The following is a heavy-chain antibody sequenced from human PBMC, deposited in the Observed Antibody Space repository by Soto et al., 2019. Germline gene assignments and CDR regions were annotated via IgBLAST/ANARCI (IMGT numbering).Heavy chain of an antibody. Sequence: ASETLSLTCTVSGGSISSSSYYWGWIRQPPGKGLEWIGSIYYSGSTYYNPSLKSRVTISVDTSKNQFSLKLSSVTAADTAVYYCARGSHYDFWSGYPRYYFDYWGQGTLVTVSS. CDR2: IYYSGST. V-gene: IGHV4-39*01. J-gene: IGHJ4*02. CDR1: GGSISSSSYY. CDR3: ARGSHYDFWSGYPRYYFDY. D-gene: IGHD3-3*01.